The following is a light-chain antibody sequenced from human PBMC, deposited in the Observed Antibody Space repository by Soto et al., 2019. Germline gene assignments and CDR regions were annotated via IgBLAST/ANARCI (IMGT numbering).Light chain of an antibody. Sequence: IQLTQSPSSLSASVGDRVTITCRASQGISSYLAWYQQKPGKAPKLLIYAASTLQSGVPSRFSGSGSGTAFTLTLSSMQPEDFATYYCQQLNSYPPQITFGQGTRLEIK. CDR1: QGISSY. J-gene: IGKJ5*01. CDR3: QQLNSYPPQIT. V-gene: IGKV1-9*01. CDR2: AAS.